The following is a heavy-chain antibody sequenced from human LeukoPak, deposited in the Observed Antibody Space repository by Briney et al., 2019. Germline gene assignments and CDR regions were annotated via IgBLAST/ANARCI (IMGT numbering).Heavy chain of an antibody. CDR3: ARHNTAGYINY. D-gene: IGHD5-12*01. CDR2: TYYSGST. Sequence: SETLSLTCTVSGGSISSYYWSWIRQPPGKGLEWIGYTYYSGSTNYNPSLKSRVTISVDTSKNQFSLKLSSVTAADTAVYYCARHNTAGYINYWGQGTLVTVSS. CDR1: GGSISSYY. J-gene: IGHJ4*02. V-gene: IGHV4-59*08.